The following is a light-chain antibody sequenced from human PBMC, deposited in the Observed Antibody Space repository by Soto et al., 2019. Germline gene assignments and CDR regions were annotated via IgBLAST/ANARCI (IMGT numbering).Light chain of an antibody. V-gene: IGLV1-51*01. CDR2: DDN. J-gene: IGLJ1*01. CDR3: GSWDSSLSAYV. Sequence: QSVMTQPPSVSAAPGQKVTISCSGSSSNIGGNSVCWYQQLPGTAPKLIIYDDNKRPSGIPDRFSGSKSGTSATLGITGFQTGEEADYYCGSWDSSLSAYVFGTGTKLTVL. CDR1: SSNIGGNS.